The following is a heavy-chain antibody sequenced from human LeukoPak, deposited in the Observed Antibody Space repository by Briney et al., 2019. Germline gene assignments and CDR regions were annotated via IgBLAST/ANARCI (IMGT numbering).Heavy chain of an antibody. CDR1: GGSISSYY. Sequence: SETLSLTYTVSGGSISSYYWSWIRQPPGKGLEWIGYIYYSGSTNYNPSLKSRVTISIDTSKNQFSLKLSSVTAADTAVYYCARDTGYSYGLDAFDIWGQGTMVTVSS. CDR3: ARDTGYSYGLDAFDI. J-gene: IGHJ3*02. CDR2: IYYSGST. D-gene: IGHD5-18*01. V-gene: IGHV4-59*01.